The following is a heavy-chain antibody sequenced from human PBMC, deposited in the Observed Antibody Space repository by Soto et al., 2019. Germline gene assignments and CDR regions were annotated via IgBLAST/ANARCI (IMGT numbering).Heavy chain of an antibody. Sequence: QVQVVQSGAEVKKPGSSVKISCKASGRIFSSFPTSWVRQVPGQGLEWMGGVISASGSVTYAPKFQGRVTITAVNSAGIGYMELTSLTSEDTAIYYCARVGSRDAYDYVIDHWGPGTMVTVSS. V-gene: IGHV1-69*06. CDR1: GRIFSSFP. CDR3: ARVGSRDAYDYVIDH. CDR2: VISASGSV. D-gene: IGHD3-10*02. J-gene: IGHJ1*01.